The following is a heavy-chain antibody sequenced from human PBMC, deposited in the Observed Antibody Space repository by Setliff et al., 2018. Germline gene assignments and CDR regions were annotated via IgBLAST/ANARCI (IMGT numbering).Heavy chain of an antibody. CDR1: GGSISSGSYY. D-gene: IGHD3-22*01. J-gene: IGHJ4*02. Sequence: SETLSLTCTVSGGSISSGSYYWSWIRQPAGKGLEWIGHFHTGGSTNYNPSLKSRVTISVDTSKNQFSLKLSSVTAADTAVYYCARPYYYDSSGYYYDYWGQGTLVTVSS. CDR3: ARPYYYDSSGYYYDY. V-gene: IGHV4-61*09. CDR2: FHTGGST.